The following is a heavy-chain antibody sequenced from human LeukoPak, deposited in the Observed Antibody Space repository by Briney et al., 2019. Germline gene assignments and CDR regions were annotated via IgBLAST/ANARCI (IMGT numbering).Heavy chain of an antibody. CDR3: AKARNRIAAGH. D-gene: IGHD6-13*01. V-gene: IGHV3-30*18. J-gene: IGHJ4*02. CDR1: GFTFSSYG. CDR2: ISYDGSNK. Sequence: PGGSLRLSCAASGFTFSSYGMHWVRQAPGKGLEWVAVISYDGSNKYYADSVKGRFTISRDNSKNTLYLQMNSLRAEDTAVYYCAKARNRIAAGHWGQGTLVTVSS.